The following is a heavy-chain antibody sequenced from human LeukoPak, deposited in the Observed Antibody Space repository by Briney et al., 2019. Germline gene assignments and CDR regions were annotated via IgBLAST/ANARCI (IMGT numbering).Heavy chain of an antibody. V-gene: IGHV4-61*02. CDR1: GGSISNLDYY. CDR3: AGGGSSSGTFDV. D-gene: IGHD2-2*01. CDR2: IYTSGGT. J-gene: IGHJ3*01. Sequence: PSQTLSLTCTVSGGSISNLDYYWTWIRQPAGKRLEWIGRIYTSGGTNYNPSLKSRVTMSVDKSKNQISLNLASLTAADTALYYCAGGGSSSGTFDVWGPGTFVTVPS.